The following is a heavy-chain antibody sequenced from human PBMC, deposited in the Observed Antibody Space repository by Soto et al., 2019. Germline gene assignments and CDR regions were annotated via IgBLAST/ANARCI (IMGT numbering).Heavy chain of an antibody. Sequence: QVQLQESGPGLVKPSETLSLTCTVSGGSVSSGSYYWSWIRQPPGKGLEWIGYIYYSGSTNYNPSLKSRVTISVDTSENQCSRKLSTVTAADTAVYYCARVGLGQWLVRTGGHFVYWCQGTLVTVSS. CDR2: IYYSGST. D-gene: IGHD6-19*01. J-gene: IGHJ4*02. V-gene: IGHV4-61*01. CDR3: ARVGLGQWLVRTGGHFVY. CDR1: GGSVSSGSYY.